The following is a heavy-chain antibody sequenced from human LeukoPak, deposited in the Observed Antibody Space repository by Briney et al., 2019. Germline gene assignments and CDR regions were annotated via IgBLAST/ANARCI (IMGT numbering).Heavy chain of an antibody. CDR1: GFTFSTYE. CDR2: IGRSGNIM. J-gene: IGHJ5*02. CDR3: ARDLGQYYDTSDNWFDP. D-gene: IGHD3-22*01. V-gene: IGHV3-48*03. Sequence: GGSLRLSCAASGFTFSTYEMNWVRQAPGKGLEWIAYIGRSGNIMYNADSVTGRFTISRDNAKNSMYLQMNSLRAEDTAVYYCARDLGQYYDTSDNWFDPWGQGTLVTVSS.